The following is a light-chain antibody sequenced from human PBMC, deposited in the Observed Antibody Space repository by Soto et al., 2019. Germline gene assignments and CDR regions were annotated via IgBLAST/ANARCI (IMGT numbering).Light chain of an antibody. CDR2: DVI. J-gene: IGLJ1*01. Sequence: QSVLSQPRSVSGSPGQSVTFSCTGTSSDVGAYIYVSWYQQHPGKAPKLIIYDVIKRPSGVPDRFSGSKSGNTASLTISGLQAEDEALYYCSSNKIGSTYVFGTGTKVTVL. V-gene: IGLV2-11*01. CDR1: SSDVGAYIY. CDR3: SSNKIGSTYV.